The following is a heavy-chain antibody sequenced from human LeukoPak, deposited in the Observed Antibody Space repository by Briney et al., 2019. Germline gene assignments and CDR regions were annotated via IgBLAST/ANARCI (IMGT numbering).Heavy chain of an antibody. CDR2: INPNSGGT. V-gene: IGHV1-2*02. J-gene: IGHJ4*02. Sequence: PSVTVSFKASGYTFTVYYMHWVRQAPGQGVEWVGWINPNSGGTNYAQKFQGRVTMTRDTSSSTAYMELSRLRSDHTAVYYCARAYCSGGSCPFDYWGQGTLVSASS. CDR3: ARAYCSGGSCPFDY. D-gene: IGHD2-15*01. CDR1: GYTFTVYY.